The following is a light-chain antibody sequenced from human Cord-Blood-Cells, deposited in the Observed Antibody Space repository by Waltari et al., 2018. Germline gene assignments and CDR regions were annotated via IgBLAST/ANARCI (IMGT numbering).Light chain of an antibody. V-gene: IGLV1-47*01. CDR3: AAWDDGLSGPV. CDR1: SSNIGRNY. Sequence: QSVLTQPPSASGTPGQRVTISCSGSSSNIGRNYVSWYHQLPGTAPKLPIYRNTQRPSGVPGRFSGSKAGTSASLAISGLRSEDEAYYYCAAWDDGLSGPVFGGGTKLTVL. CDR2: RNT. J-gene: IGLJ2*01.